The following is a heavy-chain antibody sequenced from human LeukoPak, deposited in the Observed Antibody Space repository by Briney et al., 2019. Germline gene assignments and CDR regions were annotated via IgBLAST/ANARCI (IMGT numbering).Heavy chain of an antibody. Sequence: GGSLRLSCVASGFTFSSYWMTWVRQAPGKGLEWLANIKEDGSIQYYLDSVRGRFTISRDNAKTSVYLQLNSLRADDTAVYYCARNVWTGVAVSDYWGQGTLVTVSS. CDR3: ARNVWTGVAVSDY. J-gene: IGHJ4*02. CDR1: GFTFSSYW. D-gene: IGHD6-19*01. V-gene: IGHV3-7*01. CDR2: IKEDGSIQ.